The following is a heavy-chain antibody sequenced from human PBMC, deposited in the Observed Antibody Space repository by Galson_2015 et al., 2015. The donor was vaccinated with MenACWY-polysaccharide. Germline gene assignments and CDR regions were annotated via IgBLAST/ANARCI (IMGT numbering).Heavy chain of an antibody. CDR3: ARDPKQKDTTVPTGRFDY. Sequence: SVKVSCKASGYTFTTYAMNWVRQAPGQGLEWMGGINTNTGNPTYAEGFTGRFVFSLDASVSTAYLQISSLKAEDTAVYYCARDPKQKDTTVPTGRFDYWGQGTLVTVSS. V-gene: IGHV7-4-1*02. CDR1: GYTFTTYA. J-gene: IGHJ4*02. D-gene: IGHD4-17*01. CDR2: INTNTGNP.